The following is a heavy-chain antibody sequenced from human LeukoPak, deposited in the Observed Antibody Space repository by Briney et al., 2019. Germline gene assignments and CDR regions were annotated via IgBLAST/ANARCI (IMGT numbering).Heavy chain of an antibody. CDR2: INPNSGST. J-gene: IGHJ4*02. V-gene: IGHV1-2*02. Sequence: ASVKVSCKASGYTFTNYGISWVRQAPGQGLEGMGWINPNSGSTNYAQKFQGRVTMTRDTSISTAYMELSRLRSDDTAVYYCARTRVVPAAIDYWGQGTLVTVSS. D-gene: IGHD2-2*01. CDR1: GYTFTNYG. CDR3: ARTRVVPAAIDY.